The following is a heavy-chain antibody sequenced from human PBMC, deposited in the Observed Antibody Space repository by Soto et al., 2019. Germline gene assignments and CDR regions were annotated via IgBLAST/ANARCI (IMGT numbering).Heavy chain of an antibody. J-gene: IGHJ6*02. Sequence: QVQLVESGGGVVQPGRSLRLSCAAYGFTFSRYGMNWVRQAPGKGLEWVAVIWYDGSNKYYADSVKGRFTISRDNSKNTLYLQMNSLRAEYTAVYYCAREMGRITMVRGVKTYGMDFWGQATTVTVSS. CDR1: GFTFSRYG. D-gene: IGHD3-10*01. CDR3: AREMGRITMVRGVKTYGMDF. CDR2: IWYDGSNK. V-gene: IGHV3-33*01.